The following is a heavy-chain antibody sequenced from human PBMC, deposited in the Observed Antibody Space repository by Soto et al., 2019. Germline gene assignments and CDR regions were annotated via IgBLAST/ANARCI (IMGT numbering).Heavy chain of an antibody. D-gene: IGHD2-21*01. Sequence: EVQLVESGGGLVQPGGSLKLSCAASGFTFSGSAMHWVRQASGKGLEWVGRIRSKTNSYATSYAASVKGRFTISRDDSKNTAYLQMNSLKTEDTAVYYCSIGDNPSHYWGQGTLVTVSS. J-gene: IGHJ4*02. CDR1: GFTFSGSA. CDR2: IRSKTNSYAT. V-gene: IGHV3-73*02. CDR3: SIGDNPSHY.